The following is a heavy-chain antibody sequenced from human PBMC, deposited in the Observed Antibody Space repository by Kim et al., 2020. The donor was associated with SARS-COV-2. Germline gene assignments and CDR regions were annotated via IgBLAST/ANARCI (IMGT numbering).Heavy chain of an antibody. Sequence: GESLKISCKGSGYIFTSYWIGWVRQMPGKGLEWMGIIYPSDSDTRYGPSFQGQVTISADKSISTAYLQWSSLKASDTAMYYCALTGDTYGPYYFEYWGQGTLVTVSS. J-gene: IGHJ4*02. CDR2: IYPSDSDT. D-gene: IGHD7-27*01. CDR1: GYIFTSYW. CDR3: ALTGDTYGPYYFEY. V-gene: IGHV5-51*01.